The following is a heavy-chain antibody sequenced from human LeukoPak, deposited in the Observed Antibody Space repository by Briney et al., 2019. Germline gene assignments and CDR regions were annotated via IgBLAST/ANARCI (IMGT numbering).Heavy chain of an antibody. Sequence: GGSLRLSCAASGFTFSSYAMSWVRQAPGKGLEWVSAISGSGGSTYYTDSVKGRFTISRDNSKNTLYLQMNSLRAEDTAVYYCAKDPPFSFGNPGAFDIWGQGTMVTVSS. CDR2: ISGSGGST. CDR3: AKDPPFSFGNPGAFDI. J-gene: IGHJ3*02. D-gene: IGHD3-10*01. V-gene: IGHV3-23*01. CDR1: GFTFSSYA.